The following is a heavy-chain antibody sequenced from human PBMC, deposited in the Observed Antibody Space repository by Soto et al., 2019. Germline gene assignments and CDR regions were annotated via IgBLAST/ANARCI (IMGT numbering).Heavy chain of an antibody. V-gene: IGHV1-69*06. CDR2: IIPTFGSA. Sequence: QVQLLQSGPALQKPGSSVKVSCKASGGTFSGHGIAWVRQVPGQGLEWMGGIIPTFGSATYAPKFQGRVTISADKSTSTAYMELSSLRSEDTAVYFCASERSAQYFDYWGQGTLVTVSS. J-gene: IGHJ4*02. D-gene: IGHD1-26*01. CDR1: GGTFSGHG. CDR3: ASERSAQYFDY.